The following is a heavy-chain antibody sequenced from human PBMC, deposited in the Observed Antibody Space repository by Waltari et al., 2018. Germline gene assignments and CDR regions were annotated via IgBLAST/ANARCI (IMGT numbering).Heavy chain of an antibody. D-gene: IGHD3-10*01. J-gene: IGHJ4*02. CDR3: ARRTMVQGAIDY. CDR2: NYPGGSDT. Sequence: VQLVQAGAEAKKPGEPLKSSCKGSGYRFTSYWIGWVRQMPGKGLERRGINYPGGSDTRSCASFQDQLTISADKSISTAYQQRSSLKGADAAMYYCARRTMVQGAIDYWGQGTLVTVSS. CDR1: GYRFTSYW. V-gene: IGHV5-51*01.